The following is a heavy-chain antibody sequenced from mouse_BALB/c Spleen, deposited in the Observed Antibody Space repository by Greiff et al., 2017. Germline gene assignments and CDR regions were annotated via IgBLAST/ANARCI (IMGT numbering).Heavy chain of an antibody. CDR1: GYTFTNYW. CDR2: IYPGGGYT. V-gene: IGHV1-63*02. CDR3: ARSLPHYYAMDY. J-gene: IGHJ4*01. Sequence: VKVVESGAELVRPGTSVKISCKASGYTFTNYWLGWVKQRPGHGLEWIGDIYPGGGYTNYNEKFKGKATLTADTSSSTAYMQLSSLTSEDSAVYFCARSLPHYYAMDYWGQGTSVTVSS.